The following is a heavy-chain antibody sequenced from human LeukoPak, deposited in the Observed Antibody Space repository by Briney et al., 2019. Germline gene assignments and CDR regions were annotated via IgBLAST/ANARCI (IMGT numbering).Heavy chain of an antibody. CDR1: GFTFSNYE. V-gene: IGHV3-48*03. CDR2: IRSSGSTI. CDR3: AKDPFFDY. Sequence: GGSLRLSCAASGFTFSNYEMNWVRQAPGKGLEWVSYIRSSGSTIYYADSVKGRFTISRDNAKNSLYLQMNSLRAEDTAIYYCAKDPFFDYWGQGTLVTVSS. J-gene: IGHJ4*02.